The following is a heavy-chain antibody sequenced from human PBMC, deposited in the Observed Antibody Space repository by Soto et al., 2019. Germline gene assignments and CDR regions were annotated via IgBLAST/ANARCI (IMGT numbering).Heavy chain of an antibody. CDR1: GFTFSSYA. D-gene: IGHD4-17*01. CDR3: AKDLFAYGDPELYYYYYGMDV. J-gene: IGHJ6*02. CDR2: ISGSGGST. Sequence: EVQLLESGGGLVQPGGSLRLSCAASGFTFSSYAMSWVRQAPGKGLEWVSAISGSGGSTYYADSVKGRFTISRDNSKNTLYLQMNSLRAEDTAVYYCAKDLFAYGDPELYYYYYGMDVWGQGTTVTVSS. V-gene: IGHV3-23*01.